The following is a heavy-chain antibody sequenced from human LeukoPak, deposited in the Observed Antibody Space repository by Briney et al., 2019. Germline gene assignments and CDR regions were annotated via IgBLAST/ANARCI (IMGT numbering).Heavy chain of an antibody. V-gene: IGHV4-4*07. CDR1: GGSISSYY. CDR2: MYSSGNT. D-gene: IGHD6-19*01. J-gene: IGHJ4*02. CDR3: AREYSSDRYFDY. Sequence: SETLSLTCTVSGGSISSYYWGWIRQPAGKGLEWIGRMYSSGNTNYNPSLKSRVTMSVDTSKNQFSLKLSSVTAADTAVYYCAREYSSDRYFDYWGQGTLVTVSS.